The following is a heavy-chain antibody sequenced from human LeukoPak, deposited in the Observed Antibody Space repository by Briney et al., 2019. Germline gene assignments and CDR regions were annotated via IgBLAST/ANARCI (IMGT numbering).Heavy chain of an antibody. V-gene: IGHV4-34*01. D-gene: IGHD5-18*01. CDR1: GGSFSGYY. CDR3: ARGRIQLWSSHYYFDY. J-gene: IGHJ4*02. CDR2: INHSGST. Sequence: SETLSLTCAVYGGSFSGYYWSWIRQPPGKGLEGIGEINHSGSTNYNPSLKSRVTISVDTSKNQFSLKLSSVTAADTAVYYCARGRIQLWSSHYYFDYWGQGTLVTVSS.